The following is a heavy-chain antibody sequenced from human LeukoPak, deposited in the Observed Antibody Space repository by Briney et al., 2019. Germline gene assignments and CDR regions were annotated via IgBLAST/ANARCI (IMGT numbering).Heavy chain of an antibody. V-gene: IGHV3-23*01. Sequence: PGGTLRLSCAASGFTFSSYGMSWVRQAPGKGLEWVSAISGSGGSTYYADSVKGRFTISRDNSKNTLYLQMNSLRAEDTAVYYCAKDPPPMYSGSYDNNYWGQGTLVTVSS. CDR3: AKDPPPMYSGSYDNNY. J-gene: IGHJ4*02. CDR2: ISGSGGST. CDR1: GFTFSSYG. D-gene: IGHD1-26*01.